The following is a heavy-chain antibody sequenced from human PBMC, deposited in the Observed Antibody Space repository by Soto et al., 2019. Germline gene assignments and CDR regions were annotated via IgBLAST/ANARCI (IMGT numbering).Heavy chain of an antibody. CDR3: ARGFTIFGVASWFDP. CDR1: GFTVSSNY. V-gene: IGHV3-66*01. J-gene: IGHJ5*02. D-gene: IGHD3-3*01. CDR2: IYSGGST. Sequence: GGSLRLSCAASGFTVSSNYMSWVRQAPGKGLEWVSVIYSGGSTYYADSVKGRFTISRDNSKNTLYLQMNSLRAEDTAVYYCARGFTIFGVASWFDPWGQGTLVTVSS.